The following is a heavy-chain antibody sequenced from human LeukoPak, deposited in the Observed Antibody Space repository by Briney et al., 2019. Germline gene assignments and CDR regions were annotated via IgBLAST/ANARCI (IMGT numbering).Heavy chain of an antibody. Sequence: GGSLRLSCAASGLTFSSYAMHWVRQAPGKGLEYVSAISSNGGSTYYANSVKGRFTISRDNSKNTLYLQMGSLRAEDMAVYYCARGGPERRGYSYGLSFDYWGQGTLVTVSS. D-gene: IGHD5-18*01. CDR3: ARGGPERRGYSYGLSFDY. CDR1: GLTFSSYA. CDR2: ISSNGGST. V-gene: IGHV3-64*01. J-gene: IGHJ4*02.